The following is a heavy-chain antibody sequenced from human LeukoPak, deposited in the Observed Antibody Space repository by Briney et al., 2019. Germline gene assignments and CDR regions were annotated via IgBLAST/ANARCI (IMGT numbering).Heavy chain of an antibody. D-gene: IGHD2-2*01. Sequence: GGSLRLSCAASGFTFSSYSMNWVRQAPGKGLKWVSSISSSSSYIYYADSVKGRFTISRDNAKNSLYLQMNSLRAEDTAVYYCARRGCSSTSCYFLDYRGQGTLVTVSS. V-gene: IGHV3-21*01. CDR2: ISSSSSYI. J-gene: IGHJ4*02. CDR1: GFTFSSYS. CDR3: ARRGCSSTSCYFLDY.